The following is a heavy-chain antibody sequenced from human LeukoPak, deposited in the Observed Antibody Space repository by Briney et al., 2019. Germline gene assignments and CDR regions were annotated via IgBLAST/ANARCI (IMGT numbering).Heavy chain of an antibody. J-gene: IGHJ6*04. V-gene: IGHV3-23*01. Sequence: GGSLRLSCAASGLTFSSYAMSWVRQAPGKGLEWVSGIGGSGGKTYYADSVKGRFTISRDNAKNSLYLQMNSLRAEDTAVYYCAELGITMIGGVWGKGTTVTISS. CDR3: AELGITMIGGV. CDR1: GLTFSSYA. CDR2: IGGSGGKT. D-gene: IGHD3-10*02.